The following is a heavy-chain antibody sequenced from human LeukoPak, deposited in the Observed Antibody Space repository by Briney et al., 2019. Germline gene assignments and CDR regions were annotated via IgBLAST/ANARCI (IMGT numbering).Heavy chain of an antibody. CDR2: INHSGST. CDR1: GGSISSYY. D-gene: IGHD6-6*01. J-gene: IGHJ4*02. Sequence: SETLSLTCTVSGGSISSYYWSWIRQPPGKGLEWIGEINHSGSTNYNPSLKSRVTISVDTSKNQFSLKLSSVTAADTAVYYCARGIAARYWGQGTLVTVSS. CDR3: ARGIAARY. V-gene: IGHV4-34*01.